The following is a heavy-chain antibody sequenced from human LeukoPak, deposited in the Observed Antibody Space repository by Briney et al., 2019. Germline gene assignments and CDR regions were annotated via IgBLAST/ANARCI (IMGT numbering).Heavy chain of an antibody. CDR2: SYYRSKWYN. D-gene: IGHD3-3*01. Sequence: SQTLSLTCAISGYSVSTNSAAWNWIRQSPSRGLEWLGRSYYRSKWYNDYAVSMISRININPDTSKNQFSLQLNSVTPEDTAVYYCARAFDFWSGTYYYYYIDVWGKGTTVTVSS. J-gene: IGHJ6*03. V-gene: IGHV6-1*01. CDR1: GYSVSTNSAA. CDR3: ARAFDFWSGTYYYYYIDV.